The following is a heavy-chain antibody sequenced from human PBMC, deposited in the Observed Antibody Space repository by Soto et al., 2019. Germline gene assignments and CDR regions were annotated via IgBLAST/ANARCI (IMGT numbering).Heavy chain of an antibody. CDR1: GGSISSSY. D-gene: IGHD6-19*01. V-gene: IGHV4-59*01. CDR2: VYYTGST. CDR3: ARSVAVPGAHIDY. Sequence: KTSETLSLTCSVSGGSISSSYWSWIQQSPGKGLEWLGYVYYTGSTNYSPSLRSRVSISVDTSKNEFSLRLSSVTAADTAVYFCARSVAVPGAHIDYWGQGTQVTVSS. J-gene: IGHJ4*02.